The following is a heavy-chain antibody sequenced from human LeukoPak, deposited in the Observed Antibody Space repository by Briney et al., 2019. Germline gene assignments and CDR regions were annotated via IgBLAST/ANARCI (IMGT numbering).Heavy chain of an antibody. CDR1: GGSISSYY. Sequence: PSETLSLTRTVSGGSISSYYWSWIRQPPGKGLEWIGYIYYSGSTNYNPSLKSRVTISVDTSKDQFSLKLSSVTAADTAVYYCARGTPRYFDWLTSYYFDYWGQGTLVTVSS. V-gene: IGHV4-59*01. D-gene: IGHD3-9*01. J-gene: IGHJ4*02. CDR3: ARGTPRYFDWLTSYYFDY. CDR2: IYYSGST.